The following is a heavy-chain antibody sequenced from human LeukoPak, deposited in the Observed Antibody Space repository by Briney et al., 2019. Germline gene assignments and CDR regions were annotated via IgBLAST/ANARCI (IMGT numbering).Heavy chain of an antibody. CDR2: INHSGST. V-gene: IGHV4-34*01. Sequence: SETLSLTCAVYGGSFSGYYWSWIRQPPGKGLEWIGEINHSGSTNYNPSLKSRVTISVDTSKNQFSLKLSSVTAADTAVYYCARDKSGWFGELGHWFDPWGQGTLVTVSS. D-gene: IGHD3-10*01. CDR3: ARDKSGWFGELGHWFDP. CDR1: GGSFSGYY. J-gene: IGHJ5*02.